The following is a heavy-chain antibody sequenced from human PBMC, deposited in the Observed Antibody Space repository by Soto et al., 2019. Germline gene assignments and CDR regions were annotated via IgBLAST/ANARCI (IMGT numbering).Heavy chain of an antibody. CDR3: ARGAEHQLLSRDYFYGMDV. V-gene: IGHV3-23*01. CDR2: ISGSGDST. Sequence: EVQLLESGGGLVQPGGSLRLSCAASGFIFRSYAMNWVRQAPGKGLERVSGISGSGDSTYYADAVKGRFTISRDNSKDTLSLQIHSLRPEDTAVYYCARGAEHQLLSRDYFYGMDVWGQGTTVSVSS. D-gene: IGHD1-1*01. CDR1: GFIFRSYA. J-gene: IGHJ6*02.